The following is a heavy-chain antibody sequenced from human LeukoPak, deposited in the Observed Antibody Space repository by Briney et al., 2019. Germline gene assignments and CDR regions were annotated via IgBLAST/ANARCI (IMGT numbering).Heavy chain of an antibody. CDR3: ARESSSWPFDY. V-gene: IGHV4-34*01. J-gene: IGHJ4*02. Sequence: SETLSLTCAVYGGSFSGYYWSWIRQPPGKGLEWIGEINHSGSTNYNPSLKSRVTISVDKSKNQFSLKLSPVTAADTAVYYCARESSSWPFDYWGQGTLVTVSS. CDR1: GGSFSGYY. CDR2: INHSGST. D-gene: IGHD6-13*01.